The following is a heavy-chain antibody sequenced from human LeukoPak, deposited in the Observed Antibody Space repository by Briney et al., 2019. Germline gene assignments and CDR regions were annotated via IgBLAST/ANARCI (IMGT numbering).Heavy chain of an antibody. CDR3: AGTYYYDSSGYYYSWFDP. CDR2: ISAYNGST. Sequence: ASVKVSCKASGYTFTTYGISWVRQAPGQGLERMGWISAYNGSTNYAQKLQGRVTMTTDTSTSTAYMELRSLRSDDTAVYCCAGTYYYDSSGYYYSWFDPWGQGTLVTVSS. CDR1: GYTFTTYG. J-gene: IGHJ5*02. D-gene: IGHD3-22*01. V-gene: IGHV1-18*01.